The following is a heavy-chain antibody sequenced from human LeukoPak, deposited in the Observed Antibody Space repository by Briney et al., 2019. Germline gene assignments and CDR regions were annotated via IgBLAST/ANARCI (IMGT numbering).Heavy chain of an antibody. CDR2: IYSPGTT. CDR3: TKGYYEPFDS. D-gene: IGHD3-16*01. Sequence: PSETLSLTCSVSGASVSSLHWNWIRQSPGKGLEWIGNIYSPGTTMYNPSLKSRVTLSLDTSKNQFSLRLTSVTAADTAVYFCTKGYYEPFDSWGQGILVTVSS. J-gene: IGHJ4*02. V-gene: IGHV4-59*02. CDR1: GASVSSLH.